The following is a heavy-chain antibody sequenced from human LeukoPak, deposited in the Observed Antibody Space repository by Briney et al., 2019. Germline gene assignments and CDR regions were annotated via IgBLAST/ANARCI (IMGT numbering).Heavy chain of an antibody. V-gene: IGHV1-46*01. CDR3: AREEVDSSGYYHSGY. CDR2: INPSGGST. J-gene: IGHJ4*02. D-gene: IGHD3-22*01. CDR1: GYTFTSYY. Sequence: ASVKVSCRASGYTFTSYYMHWVRQAPGQGLEWMGIINPSGGSTSYAQKFQGRVTMTRDTSTSTVYMELSSLRSEDTAVYYCAREEVDSSGYYHSGYWGQGTLVTVSS.